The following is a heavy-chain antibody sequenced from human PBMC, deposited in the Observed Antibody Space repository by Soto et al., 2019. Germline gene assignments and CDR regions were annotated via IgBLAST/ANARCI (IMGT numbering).Heavy chain of an antibody. CDR3: ARSPSLGTWFDP. CDR1: GGSITNFY. D-gene: IGHD7-27*01. J-gene: IGHJ5*02. CDR2: MFNSGST. V-gene: IGHV4-59*01. Sequence: QVHLQESGPGLVKPSETLSLTCNVSGGSITNFYWSWIRQPPGKGLAWIGWMFNSGSTNYNPSLSIRVTMSVDTSKTHFSLLLTSVTAADTAVYCCARSPSLGTWFDPWGQGTLVTVSS.